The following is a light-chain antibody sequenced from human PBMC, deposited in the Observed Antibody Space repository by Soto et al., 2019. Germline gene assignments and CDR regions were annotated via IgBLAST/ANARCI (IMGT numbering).Light chain of an antibody. CDR1: QSISSY. V-gene: IGKV1-39*01. Sequence: DIQMTQSPSSLSASVGDRVTITCRASQSISSYLNWYQQKPGKAPKLLIYAASSLQSGVPSRFSGSGSGTDFTLPISSLQPEDFATYYCQQSYSTFLIPVGQGTRLEIK. J-gene: IGKJ5*01. CDR2: AAS. CDR3: QQSYSTFLIP.